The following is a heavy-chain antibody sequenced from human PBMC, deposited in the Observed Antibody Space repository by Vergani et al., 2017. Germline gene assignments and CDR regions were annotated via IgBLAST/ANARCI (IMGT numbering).Heavy chain of an antibody. V-gene: IGHV1-46*01. D-gene: IGHD3-3*01. CDR3: ARLYYDFWSGYYTGECY. CDR2: INPSGGST. CDR1: GYTFTSYY. Sequence: QVQLVQSGAEVKKPGASVKVSCKASGYTFTSYYMHWVRQAPGQGLEWMGIINPSGGSTSYAQKFQGRVTMTRDTSTSTVYMELSSLRSEDTAVYYCARLYYDFWSGYYTGECYWGQGTLVTVSS. J-gene: IGHJ4*02.